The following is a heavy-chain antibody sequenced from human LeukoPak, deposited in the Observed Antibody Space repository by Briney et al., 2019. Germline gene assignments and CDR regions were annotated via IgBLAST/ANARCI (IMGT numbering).Heavy chain of an antibody. D-gene: IGHD2-15*01. CDR2: ISSNGDNT. V-gene: IGHV3-64D*06. CDR1: GFPFNTYA. CDR3: TRDSALLGVAFDL. Sequence: GGSLRLSCSASGFPFNTYAIHWVRRAPGKGLEYVAGISSNGDNTDFADSAKGRFTISRDNSKSTLFLQMNSLRAEDTAVYFCTRDSALLGVAFDLWGQGTVVTVSS. J-gene: IGHJ3*01.